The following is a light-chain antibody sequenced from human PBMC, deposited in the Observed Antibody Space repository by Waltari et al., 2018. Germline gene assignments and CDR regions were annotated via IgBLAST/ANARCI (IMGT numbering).Light chain of an antibody. J-gene: IGKJ5*01. Sequence: EIVMTQSPATLSVPPGDTATLSCRASQSVSVNVAWYQQKPGQAPRLLFYRSSTRATGVPARFTASGSGTEFTLIITGLQSEDFAVYFCQQYNDWPPITFGQGTQLEIK. CDR3: QQYNDWPPIT. V-gene: IGKV3D-15*01. CDR2: RSS. CDR1: QSVSVN.